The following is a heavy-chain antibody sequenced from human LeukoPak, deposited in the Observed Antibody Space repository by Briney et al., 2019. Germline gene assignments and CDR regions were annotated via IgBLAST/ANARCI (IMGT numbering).Heavy chain of an antibody. V-gene: IGHV3-20*04. J-gene: IGHJ6*03. CDR3: ARGLYYYGSGSYYNGGSYYMDV. CDR2: INWNGSST. CDR1: GFTFDDYG. Sequence: GGSLRLSCAASGFTFDDYGMSWVRQAPGKGLEWVSGINWNGSSTGYADSVKGRFTISRDNAKNSLYLQMNSLRAEDTALYYCARGLYYYGSGSYYNGGSYYMDVWGKGTTVTVSS. D-gene: IGHD3-10*01.